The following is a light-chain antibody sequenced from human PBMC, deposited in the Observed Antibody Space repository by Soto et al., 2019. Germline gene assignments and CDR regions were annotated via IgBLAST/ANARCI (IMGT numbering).Light chain of an antibody. Sequence: QSALTQPRSASGSPGQSITISCTGTSSDVGGYNYDSWYQHHPAKAPKLIIFDVSKRPSGVPNRFSCTNSGNAASLTISGLRAEDDADYYCCSYVGRNTYVFGTGTKLTVL. J-gene: IGLJ1*01. CDR2: DVS. CDR3: CSYVGRNTYV. V-gene: IGLV2-11*01. CDR1: SSDVGGYNY.